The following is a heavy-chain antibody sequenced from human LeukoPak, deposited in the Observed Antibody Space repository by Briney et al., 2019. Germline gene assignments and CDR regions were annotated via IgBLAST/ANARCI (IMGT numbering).Heavy chain of an antibody. CDR3: ARVVSPCSGGSCYPGDYYYYMDV. D-gene: IGHD2-15*01. V-gene: IGHV4-4*07. Sequence: PSETLSLTCTVSGGSISSYYWSWIRQPAGKGLEWIGRIHTSGSTNYNPSLKSRVTMSVDTSKNQFSLKLSSVTAADTAVYYCARVVSPCSGGSCYPGDYYYYMDVWGKGTTVTVSS. J-gene: IGHJ6*03. CDR1: GGSISSYY. CDR2: IHTSGST.